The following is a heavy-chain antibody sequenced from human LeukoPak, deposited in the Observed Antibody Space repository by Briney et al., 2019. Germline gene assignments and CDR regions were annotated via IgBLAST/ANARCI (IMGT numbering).Heavy chain of an antibody. D-gene: IGHD3-10*01. V-gene: IGHV3-23*01. CDR3: AKSPSITMVRGVIPFDY. J-gene: IGHJ4*02. Sequence: PGGPLRLSCAASGFTFSSYAMSWVRQAPGKGLEWVSAISGSGGSTYYADSVKGRFTISRDNSKNTLYLQMNSLRAEDTAVYYCAKSPSITMVRGVIPFDYWGQGTLVTVSS. CDR1: GFTFSSYA. CDR2: ISGSGGST.